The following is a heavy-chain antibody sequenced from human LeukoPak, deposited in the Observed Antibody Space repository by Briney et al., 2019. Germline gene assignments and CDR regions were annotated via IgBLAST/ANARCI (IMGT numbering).Heavy chain of an antibody. V-gene: IGHV4-61*08. CDR1: GGSISSGGYY. D-gene: IGHD6-19*01. Sequence: PSETLSLTCTVSGGSISSGGYYWSWIRQHPGKGLECIGYIYYSGSTNYNPSLKSRVTMSVNTSKNQFSLKLSSVTAADTAVYYCARVGVSSGWYFDYWGQGTLVTVSS. J-gene: IGHJ4*02. CDR3: ARVGVSSGWYFDY. CDR2: IYYSGST.